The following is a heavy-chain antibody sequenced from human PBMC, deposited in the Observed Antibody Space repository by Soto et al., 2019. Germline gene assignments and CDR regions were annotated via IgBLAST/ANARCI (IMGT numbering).Heavy chain of an antibody. CDR1: GFDFSKYA. CDR3: VKSFFYDSSGYYYGLFDH. V-gene: IGHV3-30*04. CDR2: VSLDGNNR. J-gene: IGHJ4*02. Sequence: QVQLVESGGGVVQPGKSLRLSCAASGFDFSKYAMYWVRQAPGRGPEWVAVVSLDGNNRFHGDSVRGRFSISRDNSKSTLFLQMDSLRVEDTAVYYCVKSFFYDSSGYYYGLFDHWGQGTLVTVSS. D-gene: IGHD3-22*01.